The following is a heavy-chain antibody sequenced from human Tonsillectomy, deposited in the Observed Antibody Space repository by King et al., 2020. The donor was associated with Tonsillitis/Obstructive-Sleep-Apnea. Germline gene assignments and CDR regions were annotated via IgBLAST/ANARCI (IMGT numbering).Heavy chain of an antibody. J-gene: IGHJ4*02. CDR3: ARDNRHDPYLLELFDY. CDR2: ISWNSGNI. V-gene: IGHV3-9*01. D-gene: IGHD1-7*01. Sequence: VQLVESGGGLVQPGKSLRLSCAASGFSFDDYALHWVRQAPGKGLEWVSGISWNSGNIVYADSVKGRFTISRDNAKNSLYLQMNSLRLEDTAFYYWARDNRHDPYLLELFDYWGQGTLVTVSS. CDR1: GFSFDDYA.